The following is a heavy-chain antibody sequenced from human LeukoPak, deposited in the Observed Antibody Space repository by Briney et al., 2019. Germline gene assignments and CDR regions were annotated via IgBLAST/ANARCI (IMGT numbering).Heavy chain of an antibody. CDR2: IYKSGTT. CDR1: GGSIGWDY. V-gene: IGHV4-4*07. Sequence: KTSETLSLTCTVSGGSIGWDYWSWIRQSAGKGLEWIGRIYKSGTTNYNPSSRSRVTMSVDTSKNHFSLTLTSVTAADTAVYYCAREESYQDPNGYSYFFDSWGQGSLVTVSS. J-gene: IGHJ4*02. D-gene: IGHD2-8*01. CDR3: AREESYQDPNGYSYFFDS.